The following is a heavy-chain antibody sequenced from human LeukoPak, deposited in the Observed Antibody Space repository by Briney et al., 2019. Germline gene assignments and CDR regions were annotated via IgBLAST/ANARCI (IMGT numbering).Heavy chain of an antibody. V-gene: IGHV3-53*01. CDR2: IYIDDTT. J-gene: IGHJ3*02. CDR1: GFTISRNY. CDR3: TRAGEVLPHDGFDI. D-gene: IGHD3-10*01. Sequence: GGSLRLSCAASGFTISRNYMIWVRQAQGRGLEWVSIIYIDDTTYYADSVRGRFTISRDISKNTVYLQMYSLRVEDTAVYFCTRAGEVLPHDGFDIWGRGTMVTVSS.